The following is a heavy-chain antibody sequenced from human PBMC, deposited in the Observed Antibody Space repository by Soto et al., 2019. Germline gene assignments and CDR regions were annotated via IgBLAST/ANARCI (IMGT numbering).Heavy chain of an antibody. CDR1: GFTFSSYA. V-gene: IGHV3-30-3*01. CDR3: AKVAQGDPLISDYCMDV. J-gene: IGHJ6*02. D-gene: IGHD2-21*02. CDR2: ISYDGSNK. Sequence: GGSLRLSCAASGFTFSSYAMHWVRQAPGKGLEWVAVISYDGSNKYYADSVKGRFTVSRDNSRNKVDLQVNSLRAEDTAVYYCAKVAQGDPLISDYCMDVWGQGTTVTVSS.